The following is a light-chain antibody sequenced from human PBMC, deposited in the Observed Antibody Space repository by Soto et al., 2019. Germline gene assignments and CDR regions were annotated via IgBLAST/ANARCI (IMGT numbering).Light chain of an antibody. V-gene: IGKV3-20*01. CDR1: QSVSSSY. Sequence: NMLTHSPGTLSLSPRERATLSCRASQSVSSSYLAWYQQKPGQAPRLLIYGASIRATGIPDRFSGSGSGTDFTLTISRLEPEDFAVYYCQQYGSSPQTFGQGA. CDR2: GAS. J-gene: IGKJ1*01. CDR3: QQYGSSPQT.